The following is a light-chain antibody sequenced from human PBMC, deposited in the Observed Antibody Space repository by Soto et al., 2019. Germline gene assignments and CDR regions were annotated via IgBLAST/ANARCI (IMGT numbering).Light chain of an antibody. V-gene: IGKV3-20*01. Sequence: EIVLTQSPCTLSLSPGERDTLSCRASHSVSSSYLAWYQQKPGQAPRLLIYGASSRATGIPDRFSGSGSGTDFTLTISRLEPEDFAVYYCQQYGSSPPDTFGGGTKVDIK. CDR3: QQYGSSPPDT. CDR2: GAS. CDR1: HSVSSSY. J-gene: IGKJ4*01.